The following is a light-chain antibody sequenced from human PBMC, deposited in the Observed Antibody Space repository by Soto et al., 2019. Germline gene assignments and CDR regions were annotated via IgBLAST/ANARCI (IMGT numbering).Light chain of an antibody. V-gene: IGKV3-11*01. CDR1: QSVRNY. CDR3: QQRSTWLT. Sequence: PGERATLSCRASQSVRNYLAWYQQRPGQAPRLLIFDASKRATGIPARFSGSGSGTDFTLTISSLEPEDFAVYYCQQRSTWLTFGGGTKLEIK. CDR2: DAS. J-gene: IGKJ4*01.